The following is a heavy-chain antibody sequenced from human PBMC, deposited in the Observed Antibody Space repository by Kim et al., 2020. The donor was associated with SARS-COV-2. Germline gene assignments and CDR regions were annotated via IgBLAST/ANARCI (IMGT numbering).Heavy chain of an antibody. CDR3: ARLVRGYCSSTSCYTSGASHSYYGIGV. J-gene: IGHJ6*02. V-gene: IGHV5-51*01. CDR1: GYSFTSYW. D-gene: IGHD2-2*02. CDR2: IYPGDSDT. Sequence: GESLKISCKGSGYSFTSYWIGWVRQMPGKGLEWMGIIYPGDSDTRYSPSFQGQVTISADKSISTAYLQWSSLKASDTAMYYCARLVRGYCSSTSCYTSGASHSYYGIGVWGEGATGTVSS.